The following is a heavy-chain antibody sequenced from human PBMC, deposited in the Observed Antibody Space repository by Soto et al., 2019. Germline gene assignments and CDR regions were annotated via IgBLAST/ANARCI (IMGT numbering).Heavy chain of an antibody. Sequence: QITLNESGQTLVKPTQTLTLTCTFSGFSLGTYGVGVGWIRQPPGKALEWLALIYWDDDKRYSPSLKSRLTITKDTSKRQAFLTLTNMDPVDTATYYCAHRGGGIVDWYFDLWGRGTPVIVSS. D-gene: IGHD1-26*01. CDR2: IYWDDDK. V-gene: IGHV2-5*02. CDR1: GFSLGTYGVG. J-gene: IGHJ2*01. CDR3: AHRGGGIVDWYFDL.